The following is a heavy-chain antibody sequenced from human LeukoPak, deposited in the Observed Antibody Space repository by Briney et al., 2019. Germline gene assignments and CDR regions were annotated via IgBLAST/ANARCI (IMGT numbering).Heavy chain of an antibody. J-gene: IGHJ4*02. CDR3: ARVGTMVRGVSDY. Sequence: PSETLSLTCAVSSYSISSGYYWGWIRQPPGKGLEWIGSIYHSGSTYYNPSLKSRVTISVDTSKNQFSLKLSSVTAADTAVYYCARVGTMVRGVSDYWGQGTLVTVSS. D-gene: IGHD3-10*01. CDR2: IYHSGST. V-gene: IGHV4-38-2*01. CDR1: SYSISSGYY.